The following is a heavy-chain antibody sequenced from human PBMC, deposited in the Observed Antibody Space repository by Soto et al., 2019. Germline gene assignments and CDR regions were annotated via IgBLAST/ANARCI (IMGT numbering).Heavy chain of an antibody. D-gene: IGHD3-22*01. Sequence: ASVKVSCKASGYTFTGYYMHWVRQAPGQGLEWMGWINPNSGDTNYAQKFQGRVTMTRDTSVSTAYMELSRLTSDDTAVYYCARKYYDSRGGGAFDIWGQGTMVTVSS. CDR3: ARKYYDSRGGGAFDI. J-gene: IGHJ3*02. CDR2: INPNSGDT. CDR1: GYTFTGYY. V-gene: IGHV1-2*02.